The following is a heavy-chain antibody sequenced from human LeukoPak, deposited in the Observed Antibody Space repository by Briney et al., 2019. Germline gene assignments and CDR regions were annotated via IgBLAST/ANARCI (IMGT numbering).Heavy chain of an antibody. CDR1: GGSISSYY. CDR2: IYYSGST. V-gene: IGHV4-59*01. D-gene: IGHD3/OR15-3a*01. CDR3: ARMDWYNFDY. Sequence: PETLSLTCTVYGGSISSYYWSWIRQPPGKGLEWRGYIYYSGSTNYNPSLKTRVTISVATSKNQFSLKLSSGTAADTAVYYCARMDWYNFDYWGQGTLVTVSS. J-gene: IGHJ4*02.